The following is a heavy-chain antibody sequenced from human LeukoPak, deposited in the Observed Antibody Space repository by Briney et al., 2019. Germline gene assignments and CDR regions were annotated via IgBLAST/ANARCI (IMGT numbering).Heavy chain of an antibody. CDR1: GFTFSSYS. J-gene: IGHJ4*02. D-gene: IGHD3-22*01. CDR3: ASHYDSSAYYYTDDY. Sequence: GGSLRLSCAASGFTFSSYSMNWVRQAPGKGLEWVSSISSSSSYIYYADSVKGRFTISRDNSKNTLYLQMNSLRAEDTAVYYCASHYDSSAYYYTDDYWGQGTLVTVSS. CDR2: ISSSSSYI. V-gene: IGHV3-21*01.